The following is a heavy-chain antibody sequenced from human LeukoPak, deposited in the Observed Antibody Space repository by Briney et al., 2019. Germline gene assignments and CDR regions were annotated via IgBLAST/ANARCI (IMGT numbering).Heavy chain of an antibody. V-gene: IGHV5-51*01. CDR2: IYPGDSDT. D-gene: IGHD6-19*01. Sequence: GESLKISCKASGYSFTSYWIAWVRQMPGKGLEWGGIIYPGDSDTSYSPSFQGQVTISADKSIDTAHLQWSSLKVSDTAVYYCARRTYASGWYAGYWGQGTLVTVSS. CDR1: GYSFTSYW. J-gene: IGHJ4*02. CDR3: ARRTYASGWYAGY.